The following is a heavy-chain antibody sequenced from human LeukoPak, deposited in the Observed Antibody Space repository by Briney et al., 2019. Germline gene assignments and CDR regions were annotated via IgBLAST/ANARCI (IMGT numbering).Heavy chain of an antibody. CDR3: AREPSGSYLDY. CDR2: INPNSGGT. CDR1: GYTFTGYY. V-gene: IGHV1-2*02. J-gene: IGHJ4*02. D-gene: IGHD1-26*01. Sequence: ASVKVSCKASGYTFTGYYMHWVRQAPGQGLEWMGWINPNSGGTSYAQKFQGRVTMTRDTSISTAYMELSRLRSDDTAVYYCAREPSGSYLDYWGQGTLVTVSS.